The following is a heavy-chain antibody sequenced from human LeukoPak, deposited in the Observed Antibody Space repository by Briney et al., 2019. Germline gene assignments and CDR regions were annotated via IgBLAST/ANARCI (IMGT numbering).Heavy chain of an antibody. D-gene: IGHD5-18*01. Sequence: GGSLRLSCAASGFIFSSYAMSWVRQAPGEGLEWVSAISGSGGSTYYADSLKGRFTISRDNSKNTLYLQVNSLTAEDTALYYCAKERYSYANGDFDYWGQGTLVTVSS. CDR3: AKERYSYANGDFDY. V-gene: IGHV3-23*01. CDR1: GFIFSSYA. J-gene: IGHJ4*02. CDR2: ISGSGGST.